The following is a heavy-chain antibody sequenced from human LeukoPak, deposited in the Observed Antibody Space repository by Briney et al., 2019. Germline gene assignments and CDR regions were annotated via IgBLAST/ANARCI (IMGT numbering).Heavy chain of an antibody. CDR3: ARYGSSWYRTYYYYYYMDV. Sequence: GGSLRLSCAASGFTFSSYWMSWVRQAPGKGLEWVANIKRYGSEKYYVDSVKGRFTISRDNAKNSLDLQMNSLSAEDTAVYYCARYGSSWYRTYYYYYYMDVWGKGTTVTVSS. CDR2: IKRYGSEK. D-gene: IGHD6-13*01. V-gene: IGHV3-7*01. CDR1: GFTFSSYW. J-gene: IGHJ6*03.